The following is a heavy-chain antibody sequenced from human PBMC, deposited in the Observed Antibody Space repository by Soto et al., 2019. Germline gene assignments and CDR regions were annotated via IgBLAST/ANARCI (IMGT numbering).Heavy chain of an antibody. CDR3: ARTRYNWNDAGDAFDI. Sequence: GGSPRLSCAASGFTFSSYWMSWVRQAPGKGLEWVANIKQDGSEKYYVDSVKGRFTISRDNAKNSLYLQMNSLRAEDTAVYYCARTRYNWNDAGDAFDIWGQGTMVTVSS. V-gene: IGHV3-7*01. CDR2: IKQDGSEK. J-gene: IGHJ3*02. D-gene: IGHD1-1*01. CDR1: GFTFSSYW.